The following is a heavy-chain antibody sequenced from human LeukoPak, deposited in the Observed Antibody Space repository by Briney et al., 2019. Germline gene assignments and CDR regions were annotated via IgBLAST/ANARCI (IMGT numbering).Heavy chain of an antibody. CDR2: IYYSGST. D-gene: IGHD2-2*01. V-gene: IGHV4-39*01. Sequence: SETLSLTCTVSGGSISSSSYYWGWIRQPPGKGLEWIGSIYYSGSTYYNPSLKSRVTISVDTSKNQFSLKLSSVTAADTAVYYCARQLPAAPPRADCALDIWGQGTMVTVSS. CDR1: GGSISSSSYY. CDR3: ARQLPAAPPRADCALDI. J-gene: IGHJ3*02.